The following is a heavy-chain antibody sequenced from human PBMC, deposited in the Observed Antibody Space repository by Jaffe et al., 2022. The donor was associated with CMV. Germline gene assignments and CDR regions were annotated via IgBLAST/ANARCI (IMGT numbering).Heavy chain of an antibody. D-gene: IGHD2-2*01. V-gene: IGHV4-4*07. CDR1: SGSMSNYY. J-gene: IGHJ4*02. CDR3: ARTSAASPYYFDL. CDR2: IYVSGLS. Sequence: QVQLQESGPGLVKPSETLSLTCDVSSGSMSNYYWNWIRQPAGQGLEWIGRIYVSGLSTYNPSLKSRVTMSVDTSQNQFSLNLRSVTAADTAFYFCARTSAASPYYFDLWGQGILVTVSS.